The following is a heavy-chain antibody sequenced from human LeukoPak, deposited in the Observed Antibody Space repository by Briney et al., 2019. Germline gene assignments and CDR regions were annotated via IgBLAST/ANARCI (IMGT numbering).Heavy chain of an antibody. V-gene: IGHV4-39*01. CDR3: ALGYCSSTCCYPRVLNFDY. CDR2: IYYSGST. J-gene: IGHJ4*02. D-gene: IGHD2-2*01. CDR1: GGSISSSSYY. Sequence: ASETLSLTCTVSGGSISSSSYYWGWIRQPPGKGLEWIGSIYYSGSTYYNPSLKSRVTISVDTSKNQFSLKLSSVTAADTAVYYCALGYCSSTCCYPRVLNFDYWGQGTLVTVSS.